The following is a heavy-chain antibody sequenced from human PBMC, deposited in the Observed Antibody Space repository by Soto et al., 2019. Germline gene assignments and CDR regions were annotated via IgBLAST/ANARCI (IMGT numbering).Heavy chain of an antibody. V-gene: IGHV1-18*01. Sequence: GASVKVSCKASGYSFTNYDISWVRQAPGQGLEWMGWISPYNGDTNYAQKLQGRVTMTTDTSTSTAYMELRSLRSDDTAVYYCARYCSSTSCDHYFDYWGQGTLVTVLL. CDR1: GYSFTNYD. J-gene: IGHJ4*02. CDR2: ISPYNGDT. CDR3: ARYCSSTSCDHYFDY. D-gene: IGHD2-2*01.